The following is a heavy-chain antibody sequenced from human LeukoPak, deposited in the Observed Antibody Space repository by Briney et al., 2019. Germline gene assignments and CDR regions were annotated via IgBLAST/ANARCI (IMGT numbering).Heavy chain of an antibody. CDR1: GFTVSGNY. J-gene: IGHJ4*02. D-gene: IGHD2/OR15-2a*01. Sequence: GGSLRLSCAASGFTVSGNYMSWVRQAPGKGLEWVSGIYSGCSTYYADSVKGRFTISRDNSKNTLFLQMNSLRPGDTAVYYCARGTYSNYYFVYRGQGSMLTVSS. CDR2: IYSGCST. CDR3: ARGTYSNYYFVY. V-gene: IGHV3-66*01.